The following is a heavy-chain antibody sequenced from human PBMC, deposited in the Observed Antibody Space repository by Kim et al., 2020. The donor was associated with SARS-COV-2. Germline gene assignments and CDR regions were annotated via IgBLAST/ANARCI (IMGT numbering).Heavy chain of an antibody. Sequence: NYTPSLERRVSMSVDTSQNQFSLKLSSMTTADTALYYCARIVAVAPRYFDYWGQGILVTVSS. J-gene: IGHJ4*02. CDR3: ARIVAVAPRYFDY. V-gene: IGHV4-4*07. D-gene: IGHD6-19*01.